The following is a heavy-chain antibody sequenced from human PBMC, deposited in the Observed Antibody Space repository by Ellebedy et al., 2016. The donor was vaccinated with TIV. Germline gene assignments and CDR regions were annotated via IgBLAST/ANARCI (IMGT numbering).Heavy chain of an antibody. J-gene: IGHJ4*02. CDR2: INHSGST. D-gene: IGHD6-19*01. V-gene: IGHV4-34*01. CDR1: GGSFSGHY. CDR3: ARGTVALQALKYFDS. Sequence: SETLSLXCAVYGGSFSGHYWTWIRQPPGKGLEWIGEINHSGSTNYNPSLKSRVTISVDTSKNQFSLKLSSVTAADTAVYYCARGTVALQALKYFDSWGQGTLVTVSS.